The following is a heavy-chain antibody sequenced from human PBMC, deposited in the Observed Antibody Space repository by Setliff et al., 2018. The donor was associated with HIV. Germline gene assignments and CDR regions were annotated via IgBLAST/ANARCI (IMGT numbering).Heavy chain of an antibody. J-gene: IGHJ6*02. CDR3: ARVPSCADAWCYMYYYYYYGMDV. V-gene: IGHV4-39*07. CDR1: GGSISSHY. Sequence: SETLSLTCTVSGGSISSHYWVWIRQPPGKGLEWIGSIYHGGSTYYNPSLKSRVTISVDTSKNQFSLKLSSVTAADAAVYYCARVPSCADAWCYMYYYYYYGMDVWGQGTTVTVSS. CDR2: IYHGGST. D-gene: IGHD2-8*02.